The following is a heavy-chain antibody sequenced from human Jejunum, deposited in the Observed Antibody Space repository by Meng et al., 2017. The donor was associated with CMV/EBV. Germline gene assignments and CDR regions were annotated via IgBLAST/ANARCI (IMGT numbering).Heavy chain of an antibody. CDR2: INPNSGGT. CDR1: GYTFTAYY. Sequence: SGYTFTAYYMHWVQQAPGQGLEWMGWINPNSGGTNYAQKFQGRVTMTRDTSISTAYMELSRLRSDDTAVYYCARFCGGACYSGFDYWGQGILVTVSS. V-gene: IGHV1-2*02. J-gene: IGHJ4*02. CDR3: ARFCGGACYSGFDY. D-gene: IGHD2-21*01.